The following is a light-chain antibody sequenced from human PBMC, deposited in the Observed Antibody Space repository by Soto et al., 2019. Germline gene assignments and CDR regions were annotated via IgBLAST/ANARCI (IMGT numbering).Light chain of an antibody. CDR3: QQYGSSGT. V-gene: IGKV3-20*01. Sequence: EIVLTQSPGTLPLSPGERATLSCRASQSLSSSYLAWYQQKPGQAPRLLIYDVSSRSPGIPDRFLGSGSETDFTLTISRLEPEDFAVYYCQQYGSSGTFGQGTKVDIK. CDR2: DVS. CDR1: QSLSSSY. J-gene: IGKJ1*01.